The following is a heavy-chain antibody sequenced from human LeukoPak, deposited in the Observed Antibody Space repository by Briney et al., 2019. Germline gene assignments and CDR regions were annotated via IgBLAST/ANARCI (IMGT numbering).Heavy chain of an antibody. V-gene: IGHV4-34*01. Sequence: PSETLSLTCAVYGESFSDYYWSCIRQPPGKGLEWIGEINHGGSTNYNPSLKSRVTISVDTSKNQFSLKLTSVTAADMAVYYCARHGLPMTARPAYFQHWGQGTLVTVSS. D-gene: IGHD6-6*01. CDR2: INHGGST. CDR1: GESFSDYY. CDR3: ARHGLPMTARPAYFQH. J-gene: IGHJ1*01.